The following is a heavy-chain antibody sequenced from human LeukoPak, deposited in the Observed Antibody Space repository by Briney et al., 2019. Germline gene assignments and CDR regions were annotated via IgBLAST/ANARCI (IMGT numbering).Heavy chain of an antibody. J-gene: IGHJ4*02. V-gene: IGHV3-23*01. D-gene: IGHD6-13*01. CDR1: GFTFSSYA. CDR2: ISGSGGST. Sequence: GGSLRLSCAASGFTFSSYAMRWVRQAPGKGLEWVSAISGSGGSTYYADSVKGRFTISRDNSKNTLYLQMNSLRAEDTAVYYCAKGRSSSWFHYFDDWGQGTLVTVSS. CDR3: AKGRSSSWFHYFDD.